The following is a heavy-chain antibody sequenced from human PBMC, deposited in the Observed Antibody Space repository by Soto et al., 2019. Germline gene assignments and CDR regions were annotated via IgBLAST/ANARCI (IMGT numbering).Heavy chain of an antibody. CDR1: GGSISSGGYY. CDR2: IYYSGST. D-gene: IGHD2-21*02. V-gene: IGHV4-31*03. Sequence: SETLSLTCTVSGGSISSGGYYWSWIRQHPGKGLEWIGYIYYSGSTYYNPSLKSRVTISVDTSKNQFSLKLSSVTAADTAVYYCARGRTVKNWFDPWGQGTLVTVSS. CDR3: ARGRTVKNWFDP. J-gene: IGHJ5*02.